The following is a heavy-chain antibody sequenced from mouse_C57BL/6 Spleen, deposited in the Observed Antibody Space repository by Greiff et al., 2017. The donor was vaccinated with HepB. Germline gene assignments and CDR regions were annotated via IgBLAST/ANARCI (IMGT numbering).Heavy chain of an antibody. Sequence: EVQLQQSGPELVKPGASVKISCKASGYTFTDYYMNWVKQSHGKSLEWIGDINPNNGGTSYNQKFKGKATLTVDKSSSTAYMELRSLTSEDSAVYYCAIPPLSYYSNPAWFAYWGQGTLVTVSA. CDR1: GYTFTDYY. CDR2: INPNNGGT. J-gene: IGHJ3*01. CDR3: AIPPLSYYSNPAWFAY. V-gene: IGHV1-26*01. D-gene: IGHD2-5*01.